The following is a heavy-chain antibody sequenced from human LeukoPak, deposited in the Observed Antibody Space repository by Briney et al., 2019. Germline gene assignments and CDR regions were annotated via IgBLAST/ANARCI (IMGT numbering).Heavy chain of an antibody. CDR3: ARDGFRRDGYNSGLDY. CDR1: GYTFTSYY. J-gene: IGHJ4*02. Sequence: GASVKVSCKATGYTFTSYYMHWVRQAPGQGLEWMGIINPSGGSTSYAQKFQGRVTMTTDTSTSTAYMEMRSLRSDDTAVYYCARDGFRRDGYNSGLDYWGQGTLVTVSS. D-gene: IGHD5-24*01. V-gene: IGHV1-46*01. CDR2: INPSGGST.